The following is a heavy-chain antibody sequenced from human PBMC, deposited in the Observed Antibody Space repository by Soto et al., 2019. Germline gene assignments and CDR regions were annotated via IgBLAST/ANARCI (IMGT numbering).Heavy chain of an antibody. CDR3: ARAYYGDYPYFDY. Sequence: SETLSLTCAVSGGSFSSYYWSWVRQPPGEGLEWIGSIYYSGSTNYNPSLKSRVTISIDTSKSLFSLKLSSLTSADTAVYFCARAYYGDYPYFDYWGQGALVTVSS. V-gene: IGHV4-59*01. J-gene: IGHJ4*02. D-gene: IGHD4-17*01. CDR1: GGSFSSYY. CDR2: IYYSGST.